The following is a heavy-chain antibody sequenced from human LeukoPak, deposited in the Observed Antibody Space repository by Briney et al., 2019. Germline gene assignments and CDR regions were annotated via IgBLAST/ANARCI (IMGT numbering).Heavy chain of an antibody. J-gene: IGHJ6*03. CDR1: GYTFSSHF. CDR3: ARGVTARGFYYMDV. Sequence: GASVKVSCKASGYTFSSHFIHWVRQAPGQGLEWMGWINPQSGGTNYAQKFQGRVTMTTDTSISTACMDLSRLRSDDTAVYYCARGVTARGFYYMDVWGKGTTLTISS. V-gene: IGHV1-2*02. CDR2: INPQSGGT. D-gene: IGHD2-21*02.